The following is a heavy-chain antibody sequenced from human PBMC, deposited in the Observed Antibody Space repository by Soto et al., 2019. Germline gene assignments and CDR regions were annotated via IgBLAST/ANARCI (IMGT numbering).Heavy chain of an antibody. Sequence: PSETLSLPCTVSGGSVSSGDYFWSWLRQSPGKRLEWIAYIYYSGSTNYNPSLKSRATISVDTSKSQVSLTLTSITAADAALYYCARSPNYYYYGFDVWGQGTAVTVSS. V-gene: IGHV4-61*08. CDR1: GGSVSSGDYF. J-gene: IGHJ6*02. CDR2: IYYSGST. CDR3: ARSPNYYYYGFDV. D-gene: IGHD3-10*01.